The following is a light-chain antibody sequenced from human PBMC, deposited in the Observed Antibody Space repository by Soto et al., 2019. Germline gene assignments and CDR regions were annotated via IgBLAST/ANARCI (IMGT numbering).Light chain of an antibody. CDR2: RAS. CDR1: QHVSSN. CDR3: QKYNNWPYT. J-gene: IGKJ2*01. V-gene: IGKV3-15*01. Sequence: EIVMTQSPATLSVSPGGSATLSCRASQHVSSNFAWYRQKPGQAPTLLIYRASTRATGIPARFSGSGSGTEFPRTISSLQSEDFAVYYCQKYNNWPYTFGQGTKLEIK.